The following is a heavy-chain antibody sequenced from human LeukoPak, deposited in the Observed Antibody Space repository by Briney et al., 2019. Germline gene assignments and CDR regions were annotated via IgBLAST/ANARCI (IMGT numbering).Heavy chain of an antibody. CDR3: ARAGRRGYSYEVVDY. Sequence: GASVKVSCKASGYTFTSYGISWVRQAPGQGLEWMGWISAYSGNTNYAQKLQGRVTMTTDTSTSTAYMELRGLRSDDTAVYYCARAGRRGYSYEVVDYWGQGTLVTVSS. V-gene: IGHV1-18*01. CDR1: GYTFTSYG. CDR2: ISAYSGNT. J-gene: IGHJ4*02. D-gene: IGHD5-18*01.